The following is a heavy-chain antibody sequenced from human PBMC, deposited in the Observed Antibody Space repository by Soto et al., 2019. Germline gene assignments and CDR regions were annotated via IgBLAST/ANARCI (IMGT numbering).Heavy chain of an antibody. Sequence: ASVKVSCKVSGYTLTELSMHWVRQAPGQGLEWMGIINPSGGSTSYAQKFQGRVTMTRDTSTSTVYMELSSLRSEDTAVYYCARAPPDYYYYYGMDVWGQRTTVIVSS. CDR2: INPSGGST. CDR3: ARAPPDYYYYYGMDV. CDR1: GYTLTELS. J-gene: IGHJ6*02. V-gene: IGHV1-46*01.